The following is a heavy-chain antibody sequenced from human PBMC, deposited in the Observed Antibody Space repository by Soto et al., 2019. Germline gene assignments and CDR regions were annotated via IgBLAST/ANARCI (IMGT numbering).Heavy chain of an antibody. CDR3: ASSSIAARSPYYYYGMDV. J-gene: IGHJ6*02. Sequence: GESLKISCKGSGYSFTSYWIGWVRQMPGKGLEWMGIIYPGDSDTRYSPSFQGQVTISADKSISTAYLQWSSLKASDTATYYCASSSIAARSPYYYYGMDVWGQGTTVTVSS. CDR1: GYSFTSYW. CDR2: IYPGDSDT. V-gene: IGHV5-51*01. D-gene: IGHD6-6*01.